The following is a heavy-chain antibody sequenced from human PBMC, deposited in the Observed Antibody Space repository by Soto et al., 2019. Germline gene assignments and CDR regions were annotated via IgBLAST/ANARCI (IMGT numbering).Heavy chain of an antibody. CDR2: IYYSGST. J-gene: IGHJ5*02. V-gene: IGHV4-59*01. CDR3: ARAIGRDWFDP. CDR1: GGSISSYY. Sequence: QVQLQESGPGLVKPSETLSLTCTVSGGSISSYYWSWIRQPPGKGLEWIGYIYYSGSTNYNPSLKSRVTISVDTSKNQFSLKLSSVTAADTAVYYCARAIGRDWFDPWGQGTLVTVSS.